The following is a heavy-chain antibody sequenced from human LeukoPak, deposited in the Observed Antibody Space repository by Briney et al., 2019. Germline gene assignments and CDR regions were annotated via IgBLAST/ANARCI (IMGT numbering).Heavy chain of an antibody. Sequence: GGSLRLSCAASGFTVSSNYMSWVRQAPGKGLEWVSVIYSGGSTYYADSVKGRFTISRDNSKNTLYLQMNSLRAEDTAVYYCARMAATTPRIAAAGPTKPYYYYGMDVWGQGTTVTVSS. J-gene: IGHJ6*02. CDR1: GFTVSSNY. CDR3: ARMAATTPRIAAAGPTKPYYYYGMDV. V-gene: IGHV3-53*01. CDR2: IYSGGST. D-gene: IGHD6-13*01.